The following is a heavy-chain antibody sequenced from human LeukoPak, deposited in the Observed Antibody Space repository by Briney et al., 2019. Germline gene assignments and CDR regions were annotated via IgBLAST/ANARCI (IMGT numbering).Heavy chain of an antibody. V-gene: IGHV3-48*02. Sequence: GGSLRLPCAASGFTFSTFGMSWVRQAPGKGLEWISYINYNGRDMYYADSVKGRFTTSRDNAKDSLYLQMNTLRDEDTAVYYCARDLYSYGRFDYWGQGTLVTISS. CDR1: GFTFSTFG. CDR2: INYNGRDM. CDR3: ARDLYSYGRFDY. D-gene: IGHD5-18*01. J-gene: IGHJ4*02.